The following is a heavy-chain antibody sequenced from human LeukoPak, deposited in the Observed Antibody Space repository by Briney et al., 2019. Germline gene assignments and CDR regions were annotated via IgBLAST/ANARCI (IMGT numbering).Heavy chain of an antibody. CDR3: AKGRAYGDYKQFDY. J-gene: IGHJ4*02. D-gene: IGHD4-17*01. Sequence: SGGSLRLSCAASGFTFSSYAMHWVRQAPGKGLEWVALISYDGSNKYYADSVKGRFTISRDNTKNTLYLQMNSLRAEDTAVYYCAKGRAYGDYKQFDYWGQGTLVTVSS. V-gene: IGHV3-30-3*01. CDR2: ISYDGSNK. CDR1: GFTFSSYA.